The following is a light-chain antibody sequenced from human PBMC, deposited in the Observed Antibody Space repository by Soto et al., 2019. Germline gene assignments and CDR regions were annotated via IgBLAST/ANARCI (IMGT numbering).Light chain of an antibody. CDR3: QQRSNWPLT. CDR2: SAS. CDR1: QSVSSY. J-gene: IGKJ4*01. V-gene: IGKV3-11*01. Sequence: EIVLTQSPATLSLSPGERATLSCRASQSVSSYLAWYPQKPGQAPRLLIYSASNRATGIPARFSGSGSGTDFTLTISSLEPEDFAVYYCQQRSNWPLTFGGGTKVEIK.